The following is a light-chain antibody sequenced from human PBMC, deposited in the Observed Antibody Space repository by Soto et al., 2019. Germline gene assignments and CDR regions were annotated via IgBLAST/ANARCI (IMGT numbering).Light chain of an antibody. V-gene: IGKV1-39*01. J-gene: IGKJ1*01. Sequence: DIQMTQSPSSLSASIGDRVTITCRASETINKYLNWYQQKPGKPPKLLIYTASTLPSGVPSRFSGSRPGTNFTLTINSLHPEDFATYFCHQSYKTPQTFGQVTKV. CDR3: HQSYKTPQT. CDR1: ETINKY. CDR2: TAS.